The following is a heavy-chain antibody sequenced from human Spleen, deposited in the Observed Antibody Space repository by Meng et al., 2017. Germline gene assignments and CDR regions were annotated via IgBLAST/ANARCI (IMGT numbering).Heavy chain of an antibody. CDR3: ARFEWGGFGAGFDI. J-gene: IGHJ3*02. Sequence: SETLSLTCAVYGGSFSGYYWNWIRQTPGKGLEWIGYIYYIETTNYNPSVKSRVTISSDTSKNQFSLKLTSVTAADTAVYYCARFEWGGFGAGFDIWGQGRMVNVSS. V-gene: IGHV4-59*01. CDR2: IYYIETT. CDR1: GGSFSGYY. D-gene: IGHD3-9*01.